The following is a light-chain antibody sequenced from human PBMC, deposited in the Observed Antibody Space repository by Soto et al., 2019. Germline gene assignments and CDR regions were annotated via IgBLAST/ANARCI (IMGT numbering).Light chain of an antibody. V-gene: IGKV3-11*01. CDR2: DAS. Sequence: EIVLTQSPATLSLSPGERATLSCRASQSINRHLAWYRQKPGQAPRLLIYDASNRATGIPARFSGSGSGTDCTLTISSLEPEDIGVYYCQQRSNWPPVTFGGGTKVEIK. J-gene: IGKJ4*01. CDR3: QQRSNWPPVT. CDR1: QSINRH.